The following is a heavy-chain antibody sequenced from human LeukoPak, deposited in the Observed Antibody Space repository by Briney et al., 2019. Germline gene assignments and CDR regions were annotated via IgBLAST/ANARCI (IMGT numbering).Heavy chain of an antibody. CDR2: IRYDGSNK. V-gene: IGHV3-30*02. D-gene: IGHD3-3*01. J-gene: IGHJ4*02. CDR3: AKDHDDFPGSGY. Sequence: PVGSLRLSCAASGFTFSSYGTHWVRQAPGKGLEWLAFIRYDGSNKYYADSVKGRFTISRDNSKNTLYLQMNSLRAEDTAVYYCAKDHDDFPGSGYWGQGTLVTVSS. CDR1: GFTFSSYG.